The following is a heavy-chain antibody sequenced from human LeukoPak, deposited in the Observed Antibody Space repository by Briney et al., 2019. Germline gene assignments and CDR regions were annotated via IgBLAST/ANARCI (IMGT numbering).Heavy chain of an antibody. CDR3: AKDTPAYDSSGYYYPYLDY. Sequence: GGSLRLSCAASGFTFSSYGMHWFRQAPGKGPEGVTFLRYDGSNKHYTDSVKGRFTISRDNSKNTLYLQLNSLRAEDTAVYYCAKDTPAYDSSGYYYPYLDYWGRGTLVTVSS. J-gene: IGHJ4*02. D-gene: IGHD3-22*01. V-gene: IGHV3-30*02. CDR2: LRYDGSNK. CDR1: GFTFSSYG.